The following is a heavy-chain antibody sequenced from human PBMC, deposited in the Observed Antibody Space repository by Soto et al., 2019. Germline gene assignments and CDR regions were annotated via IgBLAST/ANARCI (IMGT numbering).Heavy chain of an antibody. CDR2: IKSNSDGGTT. V-gene: IGHV3-15*01. D-gene: IGHD3-3*01. CDR3: TTDPVFGY. Sequence: PGGSLRLSCAVSGFTFRNVWMSWVRQAPGKGLEWVGRIKSNSDGGTTAYAPTVKGRFIISRDNPRTTLYLKMNSPKSEDTSVYYCTTDPVFGYWGQGTLVTVSS. CDR1: GFTFRNVW. J-gene: IGHJ4*02.